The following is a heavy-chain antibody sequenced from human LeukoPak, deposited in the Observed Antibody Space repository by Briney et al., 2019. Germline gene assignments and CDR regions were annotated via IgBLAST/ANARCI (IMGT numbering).Heavy chain of an antibody. V-gene: IGHV4-59*08. CDR1: GGSISSYY. J-gene: IGHJ4*02. CDR3: VRHGTQKYVADY. D-gene: IGHD1-1*01. Sequence: PSETLSLTCTVSGGSISSYYWSWIRQPSGKGLEWIGYVSYSGSTNYNPSLKSRVTISVDTSKNQFSLKLSSVTAPDTAVYYCVRHGTQKYVADYWGQGTLVTVSS. CDR2: VSYSGST.